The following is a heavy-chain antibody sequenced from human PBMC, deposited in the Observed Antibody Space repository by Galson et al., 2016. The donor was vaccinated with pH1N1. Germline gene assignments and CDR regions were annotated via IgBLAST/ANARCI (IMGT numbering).Heavy chain of an antibody. Sequence: SLRLSCAASGFTFSRYRMNWVRQSPGKGLQWVSSITGDSMYIYYPDSVRGRFTISRDNAKNSLYLQMNSLRVEDTAIYYCARGRSSGWEHWYFDLWGRGTLVTVSS. CDR2: ITGDSMYI. CDR1: GFTFSRYR. D-gene: IGHD6-19*01. J-gene: IGHJ2*01. V-gene: IGHV3-21*06. CDR3: ARGRSSGWEHWYFDL.